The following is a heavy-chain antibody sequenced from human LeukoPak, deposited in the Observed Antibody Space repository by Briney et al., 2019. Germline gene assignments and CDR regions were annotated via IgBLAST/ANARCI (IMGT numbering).Heavy chain of an antibody. CDR1: GFTFSSYA. V-gene: IGHV3-49*04. J-gene: IGHJ4*02. CDR2: IRSKAYGGTT. D-gene: IGHD3-10*01. Sequence: GGSLRLSCAASGFTFSSYAMSWVRQAPGKGLAWVGFIRSKAYGGTTEYAASVKGRFTISRDDSKSIAYLQMNSLKTEDTAVYYCTRAISMVRGVITDYFDYWGQGTLVTVSS. CDR3: TRAISMVRGVITDYFDY.